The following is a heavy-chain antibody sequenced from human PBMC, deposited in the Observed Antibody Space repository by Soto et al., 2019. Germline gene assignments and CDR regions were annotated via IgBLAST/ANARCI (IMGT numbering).Heavy chain of an antibody. V-gene: IGHV4-34*01. CDR3: ARGAPQFGEFRRLPPLRYFDY. CDR2: INHSGST. J-gene: IGHJ4*02. Sequence: QVQLQQWGAGLLKPSETLSLTCAVYGGSFSGYYWSWIRQPPGKGLEWIGEINHSGSTNYNPSLKSRVTISVDTSKNQFSLKLSSVTAADTAVYYCARGAPQFGEFRRLPPLRYFDYWGQGTLVTVSS. D-gene: IGHD3-10*01. CDR1: GGSFSGYY.